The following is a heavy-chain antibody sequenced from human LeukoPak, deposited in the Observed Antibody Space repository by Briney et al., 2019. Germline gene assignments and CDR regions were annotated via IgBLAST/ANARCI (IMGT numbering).Heavy chain of an antibody. CDR1: GFTFSDYA. CDR2: IRYDGTSK. Sequence: GGSLRLSCAASGFTFSDYAMHWVRQAPGKGLEWVTFIRYDGTSKYYADSVRGRFTISRDNSKNTLFLQMNSLRVEDTAVYYCAKGYHNAWYSDYMDVWGKGTTVTVSS. CDR3: AKGYHNAWYSDYMDV. J-gene: IGHJ6*03. V-gene: IGHV3-30*02. D-gene: IGHD6-13*01.